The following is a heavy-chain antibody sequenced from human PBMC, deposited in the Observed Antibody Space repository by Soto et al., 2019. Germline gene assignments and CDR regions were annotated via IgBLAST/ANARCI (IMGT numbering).Heavy chain of an antibody. J-gene: IGHJ4*02. CDR3: ARGYSPVGAY. CDR2: INHSGST. V-gene: IGHV4-34*01. CDR1: GGSFSGFH. Sequence: QVRLQQWGAGLLKPSETLSLTCAMFGGSFSGFHWRWIRQPPGKGLEWIGEINHSGSTDYSPSLKSRVTISVDTSKTQFSLRLSSLIAADTAVYYCARGYSPVGAYWSQGTLVTVSS. D-gene: IGHD2-21*01.